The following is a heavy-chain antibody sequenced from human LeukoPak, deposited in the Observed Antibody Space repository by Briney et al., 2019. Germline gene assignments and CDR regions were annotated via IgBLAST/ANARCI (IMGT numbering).Heavy chain of an antibody. J-gene: IGHJ4*02. CDR2: ISDSGGST. D-gene: IGHD3-16*02. Sequence: GRSLRLSCVASGFTFSDYAMSWVRQAPGKGLEWVSGISDSGGSTYYADSVKGRCTISRDNSKNTVSLQMNNLRAEDTAVYFCARHDSFIPYWGQGTLVTVTS. V-gene: IGHV3-23*01. CDR1: GFTFSDYA. CDR3: ARHDSFIPY.